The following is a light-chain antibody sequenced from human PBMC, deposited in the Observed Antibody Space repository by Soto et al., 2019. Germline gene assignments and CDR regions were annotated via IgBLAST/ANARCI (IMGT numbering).Light chain of an antibody. V-gene: IGLV2-14*01. CDR3: SSYTSSSTRV. CDR1: SSDVGGYNY. CDR2: DVS. Sequence: QSALTQPASVSGSPGQSITISCTGTSSDVGGYNYVSWYQQHPGKAPKLMIYDVSIRTSGVSNRFSGSKSGNTASLTISGLQAEYEDDYYCSSYTSSSTRVFGGGTKLTVL. J-gene: IGLJ3*02.